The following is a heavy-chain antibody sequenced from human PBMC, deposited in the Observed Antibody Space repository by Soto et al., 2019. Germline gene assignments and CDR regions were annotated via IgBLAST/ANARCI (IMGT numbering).Heavy chain of an antibody. V-gene: IGHV4-39*01. CDR3: ARGANDYEREFEPPDPFDY. CDR2: IYYSGST. J-gene: IGHJ4*02. Sequence: QLLESGPGLVKPSETLSLTCTVSGGSISSSSYYWGWIRQPPGKGLEWIGSIYYSGSTYYNPSLKSRVTISVDTSKNQFSLKLSSVTAADTAVYYCARGANDYEREFEPPDPFDYWGQGTLVTVSS. D-gene: IGHD3-10*01. CDR1: GGSISSSSYY.